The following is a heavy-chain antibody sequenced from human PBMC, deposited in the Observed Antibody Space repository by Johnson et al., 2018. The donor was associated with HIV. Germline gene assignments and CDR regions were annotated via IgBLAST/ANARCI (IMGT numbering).Heavy chain of an antibody. CDR3: AREAGAFDI. CDR1: GFTFSDHW. CDR2: INGDGSRT. J-gene: IGHJ3*02. Sequence: VQLVESGGGLVQPGGSLRLSCGASGFTFSDHWMQWVRQAPGKGLVWVSRINGDGSRTSYADSVKGRFTIARDNAKNTLFLEMKSLRAEDTAVYYCAREAGAFDIWGQGTTVTVSP. V-gene: IGHV3-74*01.